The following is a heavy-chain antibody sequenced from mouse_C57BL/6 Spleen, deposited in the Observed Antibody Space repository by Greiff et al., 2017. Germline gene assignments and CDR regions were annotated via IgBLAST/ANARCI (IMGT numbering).Heavy chain of an antibody. CDR3: ARWGITTVVGYCDV. CDR2: IYPGDGDT. J-gene: IGHJ1*03. D-gene: IGHD1-1*01. CDR1: GYAFSSSW. Sequence: VQLQQSGPELVKPGASVKISCKASGYAFSSSWMNWVKQRPGQGLEWIGRIYPGDGDTNYNGKFKGKATLTADKSSSTAYMQLSSLTSEDSAVYFCARWGITTVVGYCDVWGTGTTVTVSS. V-gene: IGHV1-82*01.